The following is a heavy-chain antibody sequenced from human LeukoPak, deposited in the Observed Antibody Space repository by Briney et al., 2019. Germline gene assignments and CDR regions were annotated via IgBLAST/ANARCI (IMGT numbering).Heavy chain of an antibody. V-gene: IGHV5-51*01. Sequence: GESLKISCKGPGYSFNSYWIAWVRQMPGKGLAWMRIIHPGDSDTRYSPSFQGQVTMSADKSINTAYLQWSSLKASDTAMYYCARRQGCSSTSCPPDSWGQGTLVTVSS. CDR1: GYSFNSYW. J-gene: IGHJ4*02. D-gene: IGHD2-2*01. CDR3: ARRQGCSSTSCPPDS. CDR2: IHPGDSDT.